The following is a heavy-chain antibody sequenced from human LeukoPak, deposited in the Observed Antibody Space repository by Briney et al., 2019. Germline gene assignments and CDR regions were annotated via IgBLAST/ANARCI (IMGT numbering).Heavy chain of an antibody. D-gene: IGHD4-17*01. CDR3: ARAAGDYLDY. J-gene: IGHJ4*02. CDR2: IYTSGST. CDR1: GGSISSYY. Sequence: PSDTLSLTCTFSGGSISSYYWSWILHPAGKRLEWIGRIYTSGSTNYNPSLKSRVTMSVDTSKNQFSLKLSSVTAADTAVYYCARAAGDYLDYWGQGTLVTVSS. V-gene: IGHV4-4*07.